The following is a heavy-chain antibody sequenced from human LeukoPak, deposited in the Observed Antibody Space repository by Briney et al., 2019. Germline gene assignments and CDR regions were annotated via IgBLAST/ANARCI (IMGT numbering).Heavy chain of an antibody. CDR2: ISAYNGNT. CDR1: GYTFTSYG. V-gene: IGHV1-18*01. J-gene: IGHJ4*02. Sequence: EASVKVSCKASGYTFTSYGISWVRQAPGQGLEWMGWISAYNGNTNYAQKLQGRVTMTTDTSTSTAYMELRSLRSDDTAVYYCARDRQYYDSSGYPSYFDYWGQGTLVTVSS. CDR3: ARDRQYYDSSGYPSYFDY. D-gene: IGHD3-22*01.